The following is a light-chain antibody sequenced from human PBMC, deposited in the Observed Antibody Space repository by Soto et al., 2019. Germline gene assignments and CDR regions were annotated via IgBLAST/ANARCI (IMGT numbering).Light chain of an antibody. V-gene: IGKV3-11*01. CDR1: QSVSNNY. CDR3: QQRSNWPLT. CDR2: GAS. Sequence: EIVLTQSPGTLSLSPGERPTLSCSASQSVSNNYLAWYQQKPGQAPRLLIYGASNRATGIPARFSGSGSGTDFTLTISSLEPEDFAVYYCQQRSNWPLTFGGGTKV. J-gene: IGKJ4*01.